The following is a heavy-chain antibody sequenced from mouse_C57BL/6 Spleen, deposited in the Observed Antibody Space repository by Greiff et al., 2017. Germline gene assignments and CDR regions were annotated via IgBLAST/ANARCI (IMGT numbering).Heavy chain of an antibody. V-gene: IGHV1-82*01. J-gene: IGHJ3*01. Sequence: VQLPQSGPELVKPGASVKISCKASGYAFSSSWMNWVKQRPGKGLAWIVRNYPGDGDTNYNGKFKGKATLTADKSSSTAYMQLSSLTSEDSAVYFCARGADYDYPWFAYWGQGTLVTVSA. CDR3: ARGADYDYPWFAY. CDR2: NYPGDGDT. CDR1: GYAFSSSW. D-gene: IGHD2-4*01.